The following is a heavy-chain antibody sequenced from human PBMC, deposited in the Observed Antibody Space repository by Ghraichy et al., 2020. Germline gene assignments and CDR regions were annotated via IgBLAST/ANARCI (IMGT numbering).Heavy chain of an antibody. CDR2: ISGSGGGT. V-gene: IGHV3-23*01. J-gene: IGHJ6*02. Sequence: GGSLRLSCAASGFTFSNYAMNWVRQAPGKGLDWVSSISGSGGGTYYADFVKGRFTISRDNSKNTLYLQMNSLRAEDTAVYYCAKGGDSGVVSVTHHYYYHGMDVWGQGTTVTVSS. CDR1: GFTFSNYA. D-gene: IGHD2-15*01. CDR3: AKGGDSGVVSVTHHYYYHGMDV.